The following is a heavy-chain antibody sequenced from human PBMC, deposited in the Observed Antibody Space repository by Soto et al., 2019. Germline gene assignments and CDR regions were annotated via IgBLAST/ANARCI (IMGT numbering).Heavy chain of an antibody. V-gene: IGHV3-48*01. D-gene: IGHD5-18*01. Sequence: GGSLRLSCAASGFTFSSYSMNWVRQAPGKGLEWVSYISSSSSTIYYADSVKGRFTISRDNAKNSLYLQMNSLRAEDTAVYYCAREGGYSYGRSYYYYMDVWGKGTTVTVSS. CDR1: GFTFSSYS. CDR2: ISSSSSTI. J-gene: IGHJ6*03. CDR3: AREGGYSYGRSYYYYMDV.